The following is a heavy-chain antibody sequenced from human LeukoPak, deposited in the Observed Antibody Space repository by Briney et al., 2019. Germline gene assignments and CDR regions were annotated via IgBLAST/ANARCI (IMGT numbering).Heavy chain of an antibody. CDR2: IR. CDR3: AKWDKRAAAEAFDI. D-gene: IGHD6-13*01. Sequence: PGGSLRLSCAASGFTFNTYGMHWVRQAPGKGLEWVAFIRSAKGRFTISRDNSENTLYLQMNSLRAEDTAVYYCAKWDKRAAAEAFDIWGQGTTVTVSS. V-gene: IGHV3-30*02. J-gene: IGHJ3*02. CDR1: GFTFNTYG.